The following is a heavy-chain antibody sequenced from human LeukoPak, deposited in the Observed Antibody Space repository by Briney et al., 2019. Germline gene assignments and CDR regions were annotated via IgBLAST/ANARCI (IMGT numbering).Heavy chain of an antibody. Sequence: GRTLRLSCAASGFTFSSYAMHWVRQAPGKGLEWVAVISYDGSNKYYADSVKGRFTISRDNSKNTLYLQMNSLRAEETAVDYGAKVPHVMVGMDVWGQGTTVTVSS. CDR1: GFTFSSYA. CDR2: ISYDGSNK. D-gene: IGHD3-10*01. J-gene: IGHJ6*02. V-gene: IGHV3-30-3*01. CDR3: AKVPHVMVGMDV.